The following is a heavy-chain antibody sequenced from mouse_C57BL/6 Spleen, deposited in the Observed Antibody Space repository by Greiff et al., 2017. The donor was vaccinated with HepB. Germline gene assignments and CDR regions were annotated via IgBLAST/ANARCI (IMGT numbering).Heavy chain of an antibody. V-gene: IGHV1-62-2*01. D-gene: IGHD2-3*01. J-gene: IGHJ4*01. CDR3: ARHEGPGDGYYAMDY. Sequence: VKLMESGAELVKPGASVKLSCKASGYTFTEYTIHWVKQRSGQGLEWIGWFYPGSGSIKYNEKFKDKATLTADKSSSTVYMELSRLTSEDSAVYFCARHEGPGDGYYAMDYWGQGTSVTVSS. CDR2: FYPGSGSI. CDR1: GYTFTEYT.